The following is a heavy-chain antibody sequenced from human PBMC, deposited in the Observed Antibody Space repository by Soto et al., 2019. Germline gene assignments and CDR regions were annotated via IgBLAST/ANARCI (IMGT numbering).Heavy chain of an antibody. V-gene: IGHV3-23*01. CDR3: AKKSESAVNRYYFEG. D-gene: IGHD3-3*01. Sequence: WFLRPSCAASGFTFGSYAMSWVRQAPGKGVEWGSSMNGGGGSTYYAESVQGRFTISRDNSKNTLYLQMNSLRVEDTAVYYCAKKSESAVNRYYFEGWGQGPLVTVSS. J-gene: IGHJ4*02. CDR2: MNGGGGST. CDR1: GFTFGSYA.